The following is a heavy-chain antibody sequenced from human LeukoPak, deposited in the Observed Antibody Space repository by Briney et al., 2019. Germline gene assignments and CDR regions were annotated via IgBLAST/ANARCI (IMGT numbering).Heavy chain of an antibody. CDR2: ISTQSGNT. J-gene: IGHJ4*02. Sequence: ASVTVSCKASGSKITSQGFNWVRQAPGQGLEWMGWISTQSGNTKYSQKFQGRVTMTTDTSTNTGYMELRSLRSDDTGVYYCLRNAYWGQGTLVTVSS. CDR3: LRNAY. V-gene: IGHV1-18*01. CDR1: GSKITSQG.